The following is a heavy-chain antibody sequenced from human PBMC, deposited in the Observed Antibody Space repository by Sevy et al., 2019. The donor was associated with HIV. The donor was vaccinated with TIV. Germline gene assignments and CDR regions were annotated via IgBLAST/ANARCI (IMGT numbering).Heavy chain of an antibody. Sequence: GGSLRLSCAASGFTFSSYWMSWVRQAPGKGLEWVANIKQDGSVKYDGDSVNGRFTISRDNAKNSLYLQMNSLRAEDTAVYYCARDHGHPLCYDFWNEWDGPGYYYYGMDVWGQGTTVTVSS. CDR2: IKQDGSVK. CDR1: GFTFSSYW. D-gene: IGHD3-3*01. J-gene: IGHJ6*02. V-gene: IGHV3-7*01. CDR3: ARDHGHPLCYDFWNEWDGPGYYYYGMDV.